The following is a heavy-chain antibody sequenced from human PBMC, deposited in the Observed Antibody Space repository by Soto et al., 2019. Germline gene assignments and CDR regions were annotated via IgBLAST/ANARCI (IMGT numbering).Heavy chain of an antibody. Sequence: EVQLVESGGGLVQPGGSLRLSCAASGFTFSSYWMHWVRQAPGKGLVWVSRINSDGSSTSYGDSVKGRFTISRDNAKNTLYLQINSLRAEDTAVYYCARAKGYCSGGSCYLNYYYGMDVWGQGTTVTVSS. CDR3: ARAKGYCSGGSCYLNYYYGMDV. CDR1: GFTFSSYW. J-gene: IGHJ6*02. D-gene: IGHD2-15*01. CDR2: INSDGSST. V-gene: IGHV3-74*01.